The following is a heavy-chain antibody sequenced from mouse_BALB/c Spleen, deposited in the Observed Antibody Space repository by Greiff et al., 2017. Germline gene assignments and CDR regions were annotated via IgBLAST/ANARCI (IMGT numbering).Heavy chain of an antibody. V-gene: IGHV14-3*02. CDR2: IDPANGNT. CDR1: GFNIKDTY. CDR3: ASSRSTMITTAY. D-gene: IGHD2-4*01. J-gene: IGHJ3*01. Sequence: VQLKESGTELVKPGASVKLSCTASGFNIKDTYMHRVKQRPEQGLEWIGRIDPANGNTKYDPKFQGKATITADTSSNTAYLQLSSLTSEDTAVYYCASSRSTMITTAYWGQGTLVTVSA.